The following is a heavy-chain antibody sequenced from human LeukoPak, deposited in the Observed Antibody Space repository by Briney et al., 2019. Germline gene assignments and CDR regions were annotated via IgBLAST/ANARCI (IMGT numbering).Heavy chain of an antibody. CDR3: ARVGYSGYGSPHYFDY. J-gene: IGHJ4*02. CDR2: INPSGGST. CDR1: GYTFTSYY. V-gene: IGHV1-46*01. D-gene: IGHD5-12*01. Sequence: ASVKVSCKASGYTFTSYYMHWVRQAPGQGLEWMGIINPSGGSTSYAQKFQGRVTMTRDTSTSTVYMELSSLRSEDTAVYYCARVGYSGYGSPHYFDYWGQGTLVTVSS.